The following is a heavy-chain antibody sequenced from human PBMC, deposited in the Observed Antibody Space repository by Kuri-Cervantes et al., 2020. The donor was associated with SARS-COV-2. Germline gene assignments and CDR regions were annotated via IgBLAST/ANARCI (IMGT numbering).Heavy chain of an antibody. D-gene: IGHD3-10*01. CDR2: IYYSVTTDYSGST. J-gene: IGHJ5*02. CDR3: ARWGDYYGSETAWFDP. CDR1: GGSISSSSDY. V-gene: IGHV4-39*07. Sequence: SETLSLTCTVSGGSISSSSDYWGWIRQPPGKGLEWIGNIYYSVTTDYSGSTYYNPSLKGRVTMSVDTSKNQFSLKLSSVTAADTAVYYCARWGDYYGSETAWFDPWGQGTLVTVSS.